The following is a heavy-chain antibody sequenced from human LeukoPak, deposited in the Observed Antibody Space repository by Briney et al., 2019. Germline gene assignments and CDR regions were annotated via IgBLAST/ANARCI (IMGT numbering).Heavy chain of an antibody. V-gene: IGHV1-69*04. CDR1: GGTFSSYA. CDR2: IIPILGIA. CDR3: ARGDSSGYYYYYGMDV. D-gene: IGHD3-22*01. J-gene: IGHJ6*02. Sequence: GSSVKVSCKASGGTFSSYAISWVRQAPGQGLEWMGRIIPILGIANYAQKFQGRVTITADKSTSTAYMELSSLRSEDTAVYYCARGDSSGYYYYYGMDVWGQGTTVTVSS.